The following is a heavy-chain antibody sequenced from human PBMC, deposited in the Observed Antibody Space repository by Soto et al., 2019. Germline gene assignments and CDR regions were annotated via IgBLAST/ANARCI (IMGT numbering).Heavy chain of an antibody. D-gene: IGHD1-26*01. Sequence: QVQLVESGGGVVQPGRSLRLSCAASGFPFTTYGMHWVREGPGKGLEWVAVISYDGSNKYYADSVKGRFTISRDNSKNTLYLQMNSLRPEDTALYYCVVGQDYFDYRGQGSLVTVSS. CDR3: VVGQDYFDY. J-gene: IGHJ4*02. V-gene: IGHV3-30*03. CDR1: GFPFTTYG. CDR2: ISYDGSNK.